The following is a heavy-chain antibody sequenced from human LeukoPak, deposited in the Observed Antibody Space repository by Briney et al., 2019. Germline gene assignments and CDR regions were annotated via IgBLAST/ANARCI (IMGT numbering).Heavy chain of an antibody. D-gene: IGHD3-9*01. CDR1: GGSISSYY. J-gene: IGHJ3*02. CDR3: ARERARVLRYFAWFPAAFDI. CDR2: IYTSGST. Sequence: TSETLSLTCTVSGGSISSYYWSWIRQPAGKGLEWIGRIYTSGSTNYNPSLKSRVTMSVDTSKNQFSLKLSSVTAADTAVYYCARERARVLRYFAWFPAAFDIWGQGTMVTVSS. V-gene: IGHV4-4*07.